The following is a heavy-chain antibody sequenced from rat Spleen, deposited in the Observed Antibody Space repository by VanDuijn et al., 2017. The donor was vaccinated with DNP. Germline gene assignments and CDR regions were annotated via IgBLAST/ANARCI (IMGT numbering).Heavy chain of an antibody. CDR3: TTGYSRRFTY. J-gene: IGHJ3*01. V-gene: IGHV5S13*01. D-gene: IGHD1-2*01. CDR1: GFTFRNYG. CDR2: TTTGGANT. Sequence: EVQLVKSGGGLVQPGRALKLSCAVSGFTFRNYGMAWVRQAPKKGLEWVASTTTGGANTNYRDSVKGRFTISRDNVKNILYLQVDSLRSEDTATYYCTTGYSRRFTYWGQGTLVTVSS.